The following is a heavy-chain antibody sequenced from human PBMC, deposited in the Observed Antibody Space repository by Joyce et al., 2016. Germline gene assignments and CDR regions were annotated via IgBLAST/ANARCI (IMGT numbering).Heavy chain of an antibody. CDR2: ADHSGST. V-gene: IGHV4-34*02. Sequence: QVQIQQWGAGLLKPSETLSLTCAASGASLSGYYWSWIRQAPGKGLELLGEADHSGSTHYNPSLKSRVTVSVDTSKNEFSLKLSSVSAADTAVYYCARGRFAGMDVWGQGTPVTVSS. CDR1: GASLSGYY. J-gene: IGHJ6*02. CDR3: ARGRFAGMDV.